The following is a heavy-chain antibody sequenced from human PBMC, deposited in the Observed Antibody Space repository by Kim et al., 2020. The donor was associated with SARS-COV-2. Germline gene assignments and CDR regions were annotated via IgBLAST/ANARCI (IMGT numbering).Heavy chain of an antibody. CDR2: ISYDGSNK. CDR3: ARGLGGNYSNAFDI. D-gene: IGHD1-26*01. CDR1: GFTFSSYA. Sequence: GGSLRLSCAASGFTFSSYAMHWVRQAPGKGLEWVAVISYDGSNKYYADSVKGRFTISRDNSKNTLYLQMNSLKPEDTAVYYCARGLGGNYSNAFDIWGQGTMVTVSS. V-gene: IGHV3-30-3*01. J-gene: IGHJ3*02.